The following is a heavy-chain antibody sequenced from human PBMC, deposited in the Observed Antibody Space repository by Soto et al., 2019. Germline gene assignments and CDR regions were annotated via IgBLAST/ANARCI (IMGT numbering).Heavy chain of an antibody. V-gene: IGHV1-3*01. J-gene: IGHJ6*03. CDR1: GYTFTSYA. D-gene: IGHD3-3*01. CDR2: INAGNGNT. Sequence: QVQLVQSGAEVKKPGASVKVSCKASGYTFTSYAMHWVRQAPGQRLEWMGWINAGNGNTKYSQKFQGRVTITRDTSASTAYMELSILRSEDTAVYYCASGYDFWSGGAYMDVWGKGTTVTVSS. CDR3: ASGYDFWSGGAYMDV.